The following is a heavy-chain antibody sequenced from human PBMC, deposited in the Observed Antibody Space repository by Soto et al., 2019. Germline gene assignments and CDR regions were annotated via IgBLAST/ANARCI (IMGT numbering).Heavy chain of an antibody. CDR3: AKDRIQLWWGYGMDV. Sequence: QVQLVESGGGVVQPGRSLRLSCAASGFTFSSYGMHWVRQAPGKGLEWVAVISYDGSNKYYADSVKGRFTISRDNSKNTLYLQMNSLRAEDTAVYYCAKDRIQLWWGYGMDVWGQGTTVTVSS. CDR2: ISYDGSNK. D-gene: IGHD5-18*01. J-gene: IGHJ6*02. CDR1: GFTFSSYG. V-gene: IGHV3-30*18.